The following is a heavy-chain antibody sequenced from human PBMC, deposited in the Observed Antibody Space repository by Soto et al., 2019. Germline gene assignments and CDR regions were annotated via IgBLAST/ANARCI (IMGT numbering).Heavy chain of an antibody. V-gene: IGHV3-11*01. Sequence: GGSLRLSCAASGFTFSDYYMSWIRQAPGKGLEWVSCISSSGSTIYYADSVKGRFTISRDNAKNSLYLQMNSLRAEDTAVYYWARFIGATIGAFDVWGQGTMVTVSS. CDR2: ISSSGSTI. CDR1: GFTFSDYY. D-gene: IGHD5-12*01. CDR3: ARFIGATIGAFDV. J-gene: IGHJ3*01.